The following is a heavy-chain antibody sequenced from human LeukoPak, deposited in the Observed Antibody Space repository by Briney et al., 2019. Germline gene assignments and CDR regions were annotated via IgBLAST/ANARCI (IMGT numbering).Heavy chain of an antibody. CDR1: GFTFSSYG. CDR2: ISGSGGST. D-gene: IGHD3-9*01. CDR3: AREKTNYDILTGYYLYYFDY. J-gene: IGHJ4*02. V-gene: IGHV3-23*01. Sequence: GGSLRLSCAASGFTFSSYGMTWVRQAPGKGLEWVSVISGSGGSTNYADSVKGRFTISRDNAKNSLYLQMNSLRAEDTAVYYCAREKTNYDILTGYYLYYFDYWGQGTLVTVSS.